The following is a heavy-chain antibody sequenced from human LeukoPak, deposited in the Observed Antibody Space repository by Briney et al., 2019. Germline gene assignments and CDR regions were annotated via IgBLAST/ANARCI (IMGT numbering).Heavy chain of an antibody. V-gene: IGHV4-34*01. Sequence: PSETLSLTCAVYGGSFSGYYWSWIRQPPGKGLEWIGEINHSGSTNYNPSLKSRVTISVDTSKNQFSLKLSSVTAADTAVYYCARGRGQLRFLEWLGYFDYWGQGNLVTVSS. CDR3: ARGRGQLRFLEWLGYFDY. D-gene: IGHD3-3*01. CDR2: INHSGST. CDR1: GGSFSGYY. J-gene: IGHJ4*02.